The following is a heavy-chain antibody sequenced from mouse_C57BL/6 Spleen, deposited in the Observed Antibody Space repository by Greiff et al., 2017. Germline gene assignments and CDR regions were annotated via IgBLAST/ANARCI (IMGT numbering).Heavy chain of an antibody. Sequence: VKLMESGPGLVQPSQSLSITCTVSGFSLTTYGVHWVRQSPGKGLEWLGVIWRGGSTDYNAAFMSRLSITKDNSKSQVFFKMNSLQADDTAIYYCAKVRSYAMDYWGQGTSVTVSS. J-gene: IGHJ4*01. D-gene: IGHD1-1*01. CDR3: AKVRSYAMDY. CDR2: IWRGGST. V-gene: IGHV2-5*01. CDR1: GFSLTTYG.